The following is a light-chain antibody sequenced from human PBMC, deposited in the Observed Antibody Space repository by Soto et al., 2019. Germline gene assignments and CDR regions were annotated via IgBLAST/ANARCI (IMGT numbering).Light chain of an antibody. CDR2: EVG. Sequence: QSALTQPASVSGSPGQSITISCTGTSSDVGSYNLVSWYQQYPGKAPKLMIYEVGNRPSGVSNRFSGSKSGNTASLTISGLQAEDEADYYCCSFALRSTLIFGGGTKLTVL. CDR1: SSDVGSYNL. CDR3: CSFALRSTLI. J-gene: IGLJ2*01. V-gene: IGLV2-23*02.